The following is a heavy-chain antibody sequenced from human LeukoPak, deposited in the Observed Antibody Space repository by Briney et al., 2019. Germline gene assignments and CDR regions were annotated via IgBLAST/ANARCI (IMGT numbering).Heavy chain of an antibody. V-gene: IGHV3-74*01. CDR1: GVTFSSHS. D-gene: IGHD3-10*01. CDR3: ARGWFGPDS. Sequence: HTGGSLRLSCAASGVTFSSHSMHWVRQAPGKGLVWVSGISNDGTSTTYADSVKGRLTISRDNAKNTLYLQMHSLRAEDTAVYSCARGWFGPDSCGQGTLVTISS. CDR2: ISNDGTST. J-gene: IGHJ5*01.